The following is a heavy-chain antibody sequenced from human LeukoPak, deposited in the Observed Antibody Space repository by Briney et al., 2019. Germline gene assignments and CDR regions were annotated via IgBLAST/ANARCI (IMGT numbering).Heavy chain of an antibody. CDR3: ARGPRRRSYDILTGSFDY. D-gene: IGHD3-9*01. Sequence: GGSLRLSCAASGFTFSSYSMNWVRQAPGKGLEWVSSISSSSSYIYYADSVKGRFTISRDNAKNSMYLQMNSLRAEDTAVYYCARGPRRRSYDILTGSFDYWGQGTLVTVSS. J-gene: IGHJ4*02. CDR2: ISSSSSYI. V-gene: IGHV3-21*01. CDR1: GFTFSSYS.